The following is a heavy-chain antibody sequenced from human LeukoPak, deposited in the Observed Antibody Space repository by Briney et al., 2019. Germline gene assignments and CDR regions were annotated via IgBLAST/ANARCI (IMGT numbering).Heavy chain of an antibody. CDR2: IYHSGST. D-gene: IGHD1-14*01. J-gene: IGHJ3*02. Sequence: SETLSLTCTVSGGSISSGGYYWSWIRQPPGKGLEWIGYIYHSGSTYYNPSLKSRVTISVDRSKNQFSLKLSSVTAADTAVYYCARTVGKYDAFDIWGQGTMVTVSS. V-gene: IGHV4-30-2*01. CDR3: ARTVGKYDAFDI. CDR1: GGSISSGGYY.